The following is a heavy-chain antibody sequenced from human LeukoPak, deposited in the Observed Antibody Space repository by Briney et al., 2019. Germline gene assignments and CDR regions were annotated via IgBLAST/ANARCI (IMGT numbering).Heavy chain of an antibody. D-gene: IGHD7-27*01. Sequence: ASVKVSCKASGYTFTTYAMNWVRQAPGQGLEWMGWINTNTGNPTYAQGFTGRFVFSLDTSVSTAYLQISSLKAEDTAVYYCARDRAWGTSARYGYWGQGTLVTVSS. CDR3: ARDRAWGTSARYGY. V-gene: IGHV7-4-1*02. J-gene: IGHJ4*02. CDR1: GYTFTTYA. CDR2: INTNTGNP.